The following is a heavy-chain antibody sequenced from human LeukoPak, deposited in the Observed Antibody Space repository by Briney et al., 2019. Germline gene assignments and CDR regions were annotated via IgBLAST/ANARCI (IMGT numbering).Heavy chain of an antibody. V-gene: IGHV3-48*03. CDR2: ISRSASTI. D-gene: IGHD3-22*01. CDR3: AKVGYYYDSSGYYGGGYFDY. J-gene: IGHJ4*02. Sequence: GGSLRLSCAASGFTFSSYEMNWVRQAPGKGLEWVSYISRSASTIYYADSVKGRFTISRDNAKNSLYLQMNSLRAEDTAVYYCAKVGYYYDSSGYYGGGYFDYWGQGTLVTVSS. CDR1: GFTFSSYE.